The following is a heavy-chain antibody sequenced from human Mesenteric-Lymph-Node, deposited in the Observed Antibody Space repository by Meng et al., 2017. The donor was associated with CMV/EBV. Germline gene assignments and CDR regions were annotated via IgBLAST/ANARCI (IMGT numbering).Heavy chain of an antibody. CDR1: GYSISSGYY. CDR2: IDHSGST. V-gene: IGHV4-38-2*02. CDR3: ARVPHYCSGTSCYIVWFDP. D-gene: IGHD2-2*02. J-gene: IGHJ5*02. Sequence: GSLRLSCTVSGYSISSGYYWGWIRQPPGKGLEWIGTIDHSGSTYYNPSLKSRVTISVDTSKNQFSLKLSSVTAADTAVYYCARVPHYCSGTSCYIVWFDPWGQGTLVTVSS.